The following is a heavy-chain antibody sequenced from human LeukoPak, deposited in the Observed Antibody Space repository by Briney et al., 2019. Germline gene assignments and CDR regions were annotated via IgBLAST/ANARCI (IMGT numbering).Heavy chain of an antibody. Sequence: PGGSLRLSCAASGFTFSNYWMTWVRQAPGKGLEWVANIKQDGSEKYYVDSVKGRFTISRDNAKNSLYLQMNSLRAEDTAVYYCAREPPPVFGIIDYWGQGTLVTVSS. D-gene: IGHD3-10*01. CDR1: GFTFSNYW. V-gene: IGHV3-7*01. CDR3: AREPPPVFGIIDY. CDR2: IKQDGSEK. J-gene: IGHJ4*02.